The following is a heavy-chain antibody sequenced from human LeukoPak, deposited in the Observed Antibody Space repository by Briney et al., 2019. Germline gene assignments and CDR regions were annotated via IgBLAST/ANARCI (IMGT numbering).Heavy chain of an antibody. CDR2: ISSSGSTI. Sequence: GGSLRLSCAASGFTFSDYYMSWIRQAPGKGLEWVSYISSSGSTIYYADSVKGRFTISRDNAKNSLYLQMNSLRAEDTAVYYCARGRSSKYQLLGVEWLRYYYYYYYMDVWGKGTTVTVSS. D-gene: IGHD2-2*01. CDR1: GFTFSDYY. V-gene: IGHV3-11*01. J-gene: IGHJ6*03. CDR3: ARGRSSKYQLLGVEWLRYYYYYYYMDV.